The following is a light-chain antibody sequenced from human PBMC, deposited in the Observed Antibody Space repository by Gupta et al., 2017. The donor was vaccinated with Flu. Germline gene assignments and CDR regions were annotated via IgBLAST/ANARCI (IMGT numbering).Light chain of an antibody. V-gene: IGLV2-23*01. CDR2: EGS. J-gene: IGLJ3*02. Sequence: SALTQPASVSGSPGQSITISCTGTSNDVGSYNLVSWYQQHPGKAPKLMIYEGSKRPAGVSNRFSGSKSGNTASLTISGLQAEDEADYYCCSYAGSSTWVFGGGTKLTVL. CDR3: CSYAGSSTWV. CDR1: SNDVGSYNL.